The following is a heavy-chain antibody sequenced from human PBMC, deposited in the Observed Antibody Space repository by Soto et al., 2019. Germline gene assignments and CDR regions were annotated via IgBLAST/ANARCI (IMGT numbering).Heavy chain of an antibody. CDR1: GFTFGDYA. J-gene: IGHJ4*02. Sequence: PGGSLRLSCTASGFTFGDYAMSWFRQAPGKGLEWVANIKQDGSEKYYVDSVKGRFTISRDNAKNSLYLQMNSLRAEDTAVYYCARKLRGWDFDYWGQGTLVTVSS. CDR2: IKQDGSEK. CDR3: ARKLRGWDFDY. D-gene: IGHD6-19*01. V-gene: IGHV3-7*05.